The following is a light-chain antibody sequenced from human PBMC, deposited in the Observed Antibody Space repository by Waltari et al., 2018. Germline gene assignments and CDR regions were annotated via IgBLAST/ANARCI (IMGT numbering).Light chain of an antibody. J-gene: IGKJ1*01. Sequence: EIVLTQSPGTLSLSPGESATLSCRASQSVSSSYLAWYQQKPGQAPRLRIYGASSRATGVPVRFSGSGYGTDLTLTISRLEPEDFAVYYWQQYGSSPVTFGQGTKVEIK. CDR2: GAS. V-gene: IGKV3-20*01. CDR3: QQYGSSPVT. CDR1: QSVSSSY.